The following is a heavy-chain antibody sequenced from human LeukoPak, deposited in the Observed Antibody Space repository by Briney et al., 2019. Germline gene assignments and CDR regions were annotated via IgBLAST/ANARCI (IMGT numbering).Heavy chain of an antibody. CDR1: GFTLSNYW. Sequence: PGGSLRLPCAASGFTLSNYWMHWVRHVPGKGLVWVSSINGHGNTTKYADSVRGRFTISRDNAKNTLFLQMYSLRADDTAVYFCSRGREYISNWNPFDFWGHGTLVTVSS. CDR2: INGHGNTT. V-gene: IGHV3-74*01. J-gene: IGHJ4*01. CDR3: SRGREYISNWNPFDF. D-gene: IGHD6-13*01.